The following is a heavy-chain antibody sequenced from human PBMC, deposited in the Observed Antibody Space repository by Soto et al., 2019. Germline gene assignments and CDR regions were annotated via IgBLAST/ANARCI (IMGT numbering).Heavy chain of an antibody. CDR3: ARDDKGFLIGYSLPKYYCNGMEV. V-gene: IGHV4-30-4*06. CDR2: IYYRGST. J-gene: IGHJ6*02. D-gene: IGHD3-9*01. Sequence: PRKGRERLVYIYYRGSTYYNPSLRSRVTISVDTSKNQFSLKLSSVTAADTAVYYCARDDKGFLIGYSLPKYYCNGMEVWGQGITVTVS.